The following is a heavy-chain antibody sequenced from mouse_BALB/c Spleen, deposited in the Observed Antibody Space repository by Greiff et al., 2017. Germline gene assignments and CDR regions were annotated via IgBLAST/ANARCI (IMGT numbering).Heavy chain of an antibody. CDR3: ARPYGNYAWFAY. Sequence: VQLKESGPGLVKPSQSLSLTCTVTGYSITSDYAWNWIRQFPGNKLEWMGYISYSGSTSYNPSLKSRISITRDTSKNQFFLQLNSVTTEDTATYYCARPYGNYAWFAYWGQGTLVTVSA. CDR2: ISYSGST. CDR1: GYSITSDYA. J-gene: IGHJ3*01. V-gene: IGHV3-2*02. D-gene: IGHD2-1*01.